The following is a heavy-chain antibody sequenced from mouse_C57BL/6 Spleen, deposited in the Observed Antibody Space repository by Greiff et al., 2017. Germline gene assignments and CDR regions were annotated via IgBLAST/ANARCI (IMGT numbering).Heavy chain of an antibody. Sequence: EVMLVESGGGLVQPGGSMKLSCVASGFTFSNYWMNWVRQSPEKGLEWVAQIRLKSDNYATHYAESVKGRFTLSRDDSKSSVYLQMNNLRAEDTGIYYCTVYCYGSSYRGFAYWGQGTLVTVSA. CDR3: TVYCYGSSYRGFAY. D-gene: IGHD1-1*01. CDR1: GFTFSNYW. CDR2: IRLKSDNYAT. J-gene: IGHJ3*01. V-gene: IGHV6-3*01.